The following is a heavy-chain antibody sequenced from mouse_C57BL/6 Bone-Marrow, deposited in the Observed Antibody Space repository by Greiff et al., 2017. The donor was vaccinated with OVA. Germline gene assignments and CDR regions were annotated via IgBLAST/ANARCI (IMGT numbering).Heavy chain of an antibody. V-gene: IGHV1-26*01. J-gene: IGHJ1*03. CDR3: ARGTGTDWYFDV. CDR1: GYTFTDYY. D-gene: IGHD4-1*01. Sequence: VQLQQSGPELVKPGASVKISCKASGYTFTDYYMNWVKQSHGKSLEWIGDINPNNGGTSYNQKFKGKATLTVDKSSSTAYMELRSLTSEDSAVYYCARGTGTDWYFDVWGTGTTVTVSS. CDR2: INPNNGGT.